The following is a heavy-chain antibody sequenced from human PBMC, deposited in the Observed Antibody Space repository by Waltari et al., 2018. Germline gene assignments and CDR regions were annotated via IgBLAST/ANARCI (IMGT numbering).Heavy chain of an antibody. Sequence: AGTPQPPGKGLEWTATISYRGATYTNPSLKSRVTISVDTFKNQFSLKLRSVTAADTALYYCATYVGASIGTAAFDVWGQGTMVTVSS. V-gene: IGHV4-39*01. D-gene: IGHD3-16*01. CDR3: ATYVGASIGTAAFDV. J-gene: IGHJ3*01. CDR2: ISYRGAT.